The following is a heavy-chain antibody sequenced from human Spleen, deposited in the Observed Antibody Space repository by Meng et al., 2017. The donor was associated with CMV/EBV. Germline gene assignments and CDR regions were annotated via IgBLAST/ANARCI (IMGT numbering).Heavy chain of an antibody. CDR1: HGTFSSYA. CDR3: ARGRDGYNFADY. V-gene: IGHV1-69*05. D-gene: IGHD5-24*01. Sequence: FESSHGTFSSYAISWVQQAPGQGLEWMGGIIPIFGTANYAQKFQGRVTITTDESTSTAYMELSSLRSEDTAVYYCARGRDGYNFADYWGQGTLVTVSS. CDR2: IIPIFGTA. J-gene: IGHJ4*02.